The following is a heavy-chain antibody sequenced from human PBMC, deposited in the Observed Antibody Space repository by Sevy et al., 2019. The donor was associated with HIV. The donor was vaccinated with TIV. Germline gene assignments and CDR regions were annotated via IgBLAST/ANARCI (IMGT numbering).Heavy chain of an antibody. CDR3: ARDLESYNYGAYGPSFMPDY. CDR2: IWFDGSNT. J-gene: IGHJ4*02. D-gene: IGHD1-1*01. CDR1: GFTFSSYG. V-gene: IGHV3-33*01. Sequence: GESLKISCAASGFTFSSYGMHWVRQAPGKGLEWVAVIWFDGSNTFYAESVKGRFTISRDIAENTLHLQMNSLRAEDTAVYYCARDLESYNYGAYGPSFMPDYWGQGTVVTVSS.